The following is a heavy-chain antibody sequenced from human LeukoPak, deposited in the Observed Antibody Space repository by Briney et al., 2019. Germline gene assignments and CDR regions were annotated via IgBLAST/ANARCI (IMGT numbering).Heavy chain of an antibody. Sequence: SQTLSLTCAISGGSVSSNSAAWNWIRQSPSRGLEWLGRTYYRSKWYNDYAVSVKSRITINPDTSKNQFSLKLSSVTAADTAVYYCARAKPGYDFWSGYSYFDYWGQGTLVTVSS. D-gene: IGHD3-3*01. V-gene: IGHV6-1*01. CDR1: GGSVSSNSAA. J-gene: IGHJ4*02. CDR2: TYYRSKWYN. CDR3: ARAKPGYDFWSGYSYFDY.